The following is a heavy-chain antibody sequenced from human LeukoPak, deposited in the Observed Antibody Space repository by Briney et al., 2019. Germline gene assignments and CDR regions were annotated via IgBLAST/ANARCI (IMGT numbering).Heavy chain of an antibody. J-gene: IGHJ4*02. CDR1: GYTFTSYA. CDR2: ITPSGGA. D-gene: IGHD5-24*01. V-gene: IGHV1-2*02. CDR3: ARDRYGDGFAHFDY. Sequence: KAGGSLRLSCAASGYTFTSYAMHWVRQAPGQGLEWMGWITPSGGAYYPQKFQGRVAITRDTSITTAYMDLSRLTSDDTAVYYCARDRYGDGFAHFDYWGQGALVTVSS.